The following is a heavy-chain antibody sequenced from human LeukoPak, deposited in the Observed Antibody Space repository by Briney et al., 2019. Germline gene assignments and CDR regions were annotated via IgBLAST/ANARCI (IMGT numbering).Heavy chain of an antibody. CDR1: GYSFTSHR. J-gene: IGHJ5*02. CDR2: IYPGDSAT. CDR3: ARGSPPNWFDP. V-gene: IGHV5-51*01. Sequence: GDSLKISCKGSGYSFTSHRIGWVRQMPGKGLEWMVIIYPGDSATRYSPSFQGQVTISADKSISTAYLQWSSLKASDTAMYYCARGSPPNWFDPWGQGTLVTVSS.